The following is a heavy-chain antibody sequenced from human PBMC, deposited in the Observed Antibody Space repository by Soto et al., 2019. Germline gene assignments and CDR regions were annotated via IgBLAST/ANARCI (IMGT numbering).Heavy chain of an antibody. V-gene: IGHV1-18*01. D-gene: IGHD3-10*01. J-gene: IGHJ6*02. CDR3: ARGGWFGELLRPYYYYGMDV. CDR1: GYTFTSYG. CDR2: ISAYNGNT. Sequence: GASVKVSCKASGYTFTSYGISWVRQAPGQGLEWIGWISAYNGNTNYAQKLQGRVTMTTDTSTSTAYMELRSLRSDDTAVYYCARGGWFGELLRPYYYYGMDVWGQGTTVTVSS.